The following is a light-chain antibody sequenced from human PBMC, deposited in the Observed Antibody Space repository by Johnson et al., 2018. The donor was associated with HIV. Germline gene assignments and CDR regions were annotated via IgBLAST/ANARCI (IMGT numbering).Light chain of an antibody. V-gene: IGLV3-1*01. CDR1: KLGDKY. J-gene: IGLJ1*01. Sequence: VLTQPPSVSVSPVQTASITCSGDKLGDKYACWYQQKPDQSPVLVIYQDSKRPSGIPERFSGSNSGNTATLTISGTQAMDEADYYCGTWVSSLRTAFFGTGTKVTVL. CDR2: QDS. CDR3: GTWVSSLRTAF.